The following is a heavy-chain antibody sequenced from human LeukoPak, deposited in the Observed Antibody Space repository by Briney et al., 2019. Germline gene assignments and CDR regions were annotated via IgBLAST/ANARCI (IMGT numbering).Heavy chain of an antibody. CDR1: GFTFSSYC. V-gene: IGHV3-30*18. CDR2: MSYDGFNK. CDR3: AKTKGYSYGYYFDY. Sequence: PWGALRLSCSASGFTFSSYCMLWGRQSLSKGLELGAVMSYDGFNKYYADSVKGRFTISRDNSKNTLYLQMNSLRAEDTAVYYCAKTKGYSYGYYFDYWGQGTLVTVSS. J-gene: IGHJ4*02. D-gene: IGHD5-18*01.